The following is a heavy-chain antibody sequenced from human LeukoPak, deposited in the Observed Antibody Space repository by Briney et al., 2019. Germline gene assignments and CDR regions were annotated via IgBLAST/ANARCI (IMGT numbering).Heavy chain of an antibody. CDR1: GYTFTGYY. J-gene: IGHJ5*02. CDR3: AKDWHILTGRNCFDP. Sequence: RASVKVSCKASGYTFTGYYMHWVRQAPGQGLEWMGWGTSYNGDTNYAQKFHGRVNMTTDTSTSTADMELRSLRFDDTAIYYCAKDWHILTGRNCFDPWGQGTLVTVSS. CDR2: GTSYNGDT. V-gene: IGHV1-18*04. D-gene: IGHD3-9*01.